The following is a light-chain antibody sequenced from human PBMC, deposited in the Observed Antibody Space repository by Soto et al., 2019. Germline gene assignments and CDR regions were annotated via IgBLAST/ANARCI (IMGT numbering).Light chain of an antibody. CDR2: GAS. Sequence: EIVMTQSPATLSVSPGERATLSCRASQSVSSNLAWYQQKPGQAPRLLIYGASTRATGIPARFSGSGSGTEFPLTISSLQSEDFAVYCCQQYNNWPPWTFGQGTKGEIK. J-gene: IGKJ1*01. V-gene: IGKV3-15*01. CDR1: QSVSSN. CDR3: QQYNNWPPWT.